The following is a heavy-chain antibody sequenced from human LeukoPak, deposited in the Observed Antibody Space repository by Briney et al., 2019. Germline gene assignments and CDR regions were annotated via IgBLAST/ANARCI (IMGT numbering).Heavy chain of an antibody. Sequence: GGSLRLSCAASGFTFSSYWMSWVRQAPGKGLEWVANIKQDGSGKYYVDSVKGRFTISRDNAKNSPYLQMNSRRAEDTAVYYCVVTEYSSSSRKPACDYWGQGTLVTVSS. CDR1: GFTFSSYW. D-gene: IGHD6-6*01. CDR2: IKQDGSGK. V-gene: IGHV3-7*01. CDR3: VVTEYSSSSRKPACDY. J-gene: IGHJ4*02.